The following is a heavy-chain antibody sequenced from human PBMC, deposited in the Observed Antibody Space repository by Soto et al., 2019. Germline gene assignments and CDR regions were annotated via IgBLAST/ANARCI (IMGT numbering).Heavy chain of an antibody. V-gene: IGHV1-69*02. J-gene: IGHJ5*02. Sequence: QVQLVQSGAEVKKPGSSVKVSCKASGGTFSSYTISWVRQAPGQGLEWMGRIIPILGIANYAQKFQGRVRITADKSTSTAYMELSSLRSEDTAVYYCARGGAAAGTFINWFDPWGQGTLFTVSS. CDR3: ARGGAAAGTFINWFDP. CDR2: IIPILGIA. D-gene: IGHD6-13*01. CDR1: GGTFSSYT.